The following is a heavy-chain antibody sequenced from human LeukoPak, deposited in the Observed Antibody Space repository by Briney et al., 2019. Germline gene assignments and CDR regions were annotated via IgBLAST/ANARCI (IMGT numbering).Heavy chain of an antibody. Sequence: GGSLRLSCAASGFTFSSYAMSWVRQAPGKGLEWVSAISGSGGSTYYADSVKGRFTISGDNSKNTLYLQMNSLRAEDTAVYYCAKDIRPLDHNWFDPWGQGTLVTVSS. CDR2: ISGSGGST. CDR3: AKDIRPLDHNWFDP. D-gene: IGHD3/OR15-3a*01. J-gene: IGHJ5*02. CDR1: GFTFSSYA. V-gene: IGHV3-23*01.